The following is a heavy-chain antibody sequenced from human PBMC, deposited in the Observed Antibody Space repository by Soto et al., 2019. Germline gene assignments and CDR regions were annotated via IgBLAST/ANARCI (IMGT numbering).Heavy chain of an antibody. Sequence: EVQLVESGGGLVQPGGSLRLSCAASGFTFSDQFMDWLCQAPGKGLEWVGRTRNKTNSFATEYAASVKGRFTISRDDSKDSLYLQMNSLKTEDTAVYYCARERVWGSYGMDVWGQGTTVTVSS. CDR3: ARERVWGSYGMDV. V-gene: IGHV3-72*01. J-gene: IGHJ6*02. D-gene: IGHD7-27*01. CDR1: GFTFSDQF. CDR2: TRNKTNSFAT.